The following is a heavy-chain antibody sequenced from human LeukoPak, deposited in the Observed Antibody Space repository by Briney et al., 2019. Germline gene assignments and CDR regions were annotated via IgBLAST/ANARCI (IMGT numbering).Heavy chain of an antibody. Sequence: SETLSLTCAVSGGSISSSNWWSWVRQPPGKGLEWIGEIYHSGSTNYNPSLKSRVTISVDKSKNQFSLKLSSVTAADTAVYYCVSRGTMGSLWLFDYWGQGTLVTVSS. V-gene: IGHV4-4*02. J-gene: IGHJ4*02. D-gene: IGHD1-7*01. CDR3: VSRGTMGSLWLFDY. CDR1: GGSISSSNW. CDR2: IYHSGST.